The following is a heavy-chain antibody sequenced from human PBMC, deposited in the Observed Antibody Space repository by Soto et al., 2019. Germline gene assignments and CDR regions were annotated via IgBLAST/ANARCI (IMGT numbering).Heavy chain of an antibody. Sequence: GESLKISCKGPEYSFNNYWISWVRQKPGKGLEWMGRIDPSDSYTKYSPSFQGHVTFSADKSITTAYLQLSSLKASDTAMYYCERLERSSGYYYLCDSWGQGTLVTVYS. J-gene: IGHJ4*02. CDR3: ERLERSSGYYYLCDS. CDR2: IDPSDSYT. D-gene: IGHD3-22*01. V-gene: IGHV5-10-1*01. CDR1: EYSFNNYW.